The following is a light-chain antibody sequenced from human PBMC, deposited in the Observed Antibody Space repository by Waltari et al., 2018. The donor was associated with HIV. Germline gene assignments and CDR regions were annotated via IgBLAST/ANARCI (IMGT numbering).Light chain of an antibody. CDR3: MQGSHLYT. J-gene: IGKJ2*01. CDR2: KIS. Sequence: DVVMTQSPLSLPVALGQPASISCRSSRSLVYSDGNTYLNWFHQRPGQSPRRLIYKISNRDSVVPDRFGGSGSGTDFTLKISRVEADDVGIYYCMQGSHLYTFGQGTKLEIK. V-gene: IGKV2-30*01. CDR1: RSLVYSDGNTY.